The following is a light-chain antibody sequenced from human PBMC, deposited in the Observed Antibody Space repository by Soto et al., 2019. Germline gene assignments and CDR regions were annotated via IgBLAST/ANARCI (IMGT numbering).Light chain of an antibody. CDR1: SSNIGSNT. Sequence: QSVLTQPLSVSASPGQRVTISCSGGSSNIGSNTVAWYQHLPGTAPPRLIFTAGQRPSGVPGRFFGSKSGTSASLAISGLQSEDEGDYYCSAWDNSLNGYVFGPGTKVTVL. CDR2: TAG. J-gene: IGLJ1*01. V-gene: IGLV1-44*01. CDR3: SAWDNSLNGYV.